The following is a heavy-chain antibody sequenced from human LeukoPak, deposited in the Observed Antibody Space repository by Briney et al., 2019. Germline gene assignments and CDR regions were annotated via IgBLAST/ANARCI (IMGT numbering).Heavy chain of an antibody. CDR2: IYHSGST. J-gene: IGHJ4*02. CDR3: ASAGGASGYYYGIDN. V-gene: IGHV4-39*07. Sequence: SETLSLTCTVSSASITSSPYYWGWIRQPPGKGLEWIGSIYHSGSTYYNPSLKSRVTISVDTSKNQFSLKLSSVTAADTAVYYCASAGGASGYYYGIDNWAQGTLVTVSS. CDR1: SASITSSPYY. D-gene: IGHD3-22*01.